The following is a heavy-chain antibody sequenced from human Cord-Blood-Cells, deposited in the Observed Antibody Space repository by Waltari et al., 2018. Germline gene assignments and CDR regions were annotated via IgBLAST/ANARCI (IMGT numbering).Heavy chain of an antibody. J-gene: IGHJ5*02. CDR1: GGSFSGYY. D-gene: IGHD3-16*02. CDR3: AREITFGGVIVGRPNWFDP. CDR2: INHSGST. Sequence: QVQLQQWGAGLLKPPETLSLTCAVYGGSFSGYYWSWIRQPPGKGLEWIGEINHSGSTNYNPSLKSRVTISVDTSKNQFSLKLSSVTAADTAVYYCAREITFGGVIVGRPNWFDPWGQGTLVTVSS. V-gene: IGHV4-34*01.